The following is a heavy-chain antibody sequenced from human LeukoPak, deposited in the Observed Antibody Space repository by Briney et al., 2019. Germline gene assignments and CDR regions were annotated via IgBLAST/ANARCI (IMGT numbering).Heavy chain of an antibody. D-gene: IGHD2/OR15-2a*01. J-gene: IGHJ4*02. V-gene: IGHV3-11*01. CDR1: GFTFSDYY. CDR3: AKGGSRSYYFDY. CDR2: VSSGSSTI. Sequence: GSLRLSCAASGFTFSDYYMSWIRQAPGKALEWVSYVSSGSSTIYYADSVKGRFTISRDNAKNSLYLQMNSLRAEDTALYYCAKGGSRSYYFDYWGQGTLVTVSS.